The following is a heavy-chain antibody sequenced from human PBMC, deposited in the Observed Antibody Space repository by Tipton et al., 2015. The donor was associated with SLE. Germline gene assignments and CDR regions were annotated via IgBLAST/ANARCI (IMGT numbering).Heavy chain of an antibody. V-gene: IGHV1-46*01. CDR1: GYTFTGYY. Sequence: QVQLVQSGAEVKKPGDSVKVSCKASGYTFTGYYMHWVRQAPGQGLEWMGIINPSGGSTSYAQKFQGRVTMTRDTSTSTVYMELSSLRSEDTAVYYCARDQPGQLAPGDYWGQGTLVTVSS. J-gene: IGHJ4*02. CDR3: ARDQPGQLAPGDY. CDR2: INPSGGST. D-gene: IGHD6-6*01.